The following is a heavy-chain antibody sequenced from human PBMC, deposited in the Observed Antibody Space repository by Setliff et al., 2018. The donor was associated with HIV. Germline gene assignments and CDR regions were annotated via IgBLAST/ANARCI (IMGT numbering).Heavy chain of an antibody. Sequence: GGSLRLSCAVSGFSLGDFGISWVRQAPGKGLEWVSAISGSGGSTYYADSVKGRFTISRDNSKNTLYLQMNSLRAEDTAVYYCAKFGQQPTLGYYYYMDVWGKGTTVTVSS. V-gene: IGHV3-23*01. CDR2: ISGSGGST. CDR1: GFSLGDFG. J-gene: IGHJ6*03. D-gene: IGHD6-13*01. CDR3: AKFGQQPTLGYYYYMDV.